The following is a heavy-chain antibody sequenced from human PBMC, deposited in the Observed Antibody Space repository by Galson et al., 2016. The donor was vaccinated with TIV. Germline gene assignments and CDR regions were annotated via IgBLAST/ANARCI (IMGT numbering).Heavy chain of an antibody. D-gene: IGHD6-19*01. Sequence: SLRLSCAASGFTFSNYGMHWVRQAPGKGLEWVAVIWYDGSNKYYADSMKGRFTISRDNSKNTLYLQMNSLRAEDTAVYYCARGYSSGFLQVDAFDIWGQGPMVTVSP. CDR2: IWYDGSNK. J-gene: IGHJ3*02. CDR3: ARGYSSGFLQVDAFDI. V-gene: IGHV3-33*01. CDR1: GFTFSNYG.